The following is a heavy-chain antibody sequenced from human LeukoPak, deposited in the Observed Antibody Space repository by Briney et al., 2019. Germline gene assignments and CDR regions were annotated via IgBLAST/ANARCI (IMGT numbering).Heavy chain of an antibody. V-gene: IGHV3-64*01. CDR3: ARGKGIYCGGDCSALDY. CDR2: ISTNGGNT. CDR1: GVTFSTYA. J-gene: IGHJ4*02. D-gene: IGHD2-21*02. Sequence: GGSLRLSCAASGVTFSTYAMHWGCQAPGKGLEYVSAISTNGGNTYYANSVKGRFTISRDNSKNTLFLQMGSLRAEDVAVYYCARGKGIYCGGDCSALDYWGQGALVTVSS.